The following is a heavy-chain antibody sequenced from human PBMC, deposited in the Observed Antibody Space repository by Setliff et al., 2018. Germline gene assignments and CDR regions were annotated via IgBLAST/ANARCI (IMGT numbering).Heavy chain of an antibody. V-gene: IGHV3-23*01. Sequence: PGGSLRLSCAASRFTFSNYAMSWVRQAPGKGLEWVSAISGSGGSTYYADSVKGRFTISRDNSKNTLYLQMNSLRAEDTAVYYCAKDMRGSSWSTYYYGMDVWGQGTTVTVSS. CDR1: RFTFSNYA. CDR3: AKDMRGSSWSTYYYGMDV. J-gene: IGHJ6*02. D-gene: IGHD6-13*01. CDR2: ISGSGGST.